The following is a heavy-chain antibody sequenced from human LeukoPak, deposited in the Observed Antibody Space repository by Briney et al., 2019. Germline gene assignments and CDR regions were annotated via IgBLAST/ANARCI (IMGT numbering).Heavy chain of an antibody. V-gene: IGHV1-2*02. CDR1: GYTFTGYY. Sequence: GASVKVSCRASGYTFTGYYMHWVRQAPGQGLEWMGWINPNSGGTNYAQKFQGRVTMTRDTSISTAYMELSRLRSDDTAVYYCARAMVRGVIRYYFDYWGQGTLVTVSS. D-gene: IGHD3-10*01. CDR3: ARAMVRGVIRYYFDY. CDR2: INPNSGGT. J-gene: IGHJ4*02.